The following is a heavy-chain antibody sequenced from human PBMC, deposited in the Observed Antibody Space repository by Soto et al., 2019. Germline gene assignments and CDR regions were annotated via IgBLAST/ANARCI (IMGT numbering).Heavy chain of an antibody. D-gene: IGHD1-7*01. CDR2: IYRTGST. V-gene: IGHV4-4*02. CDR1: GGTFTSNNW. CDR3: ASRDPGTSVDH. J-gene: IGHJ5*02. Sequence: PSETLSLTSAVSGGTFTSNNWWTWVRQPPGQGLEWIVEIYRTGSTNYNPSLKSRVTISLDKSENQFSLKVTSLTAADTAVYYCASRDPGTSVDHWGQGTLVTVSS.